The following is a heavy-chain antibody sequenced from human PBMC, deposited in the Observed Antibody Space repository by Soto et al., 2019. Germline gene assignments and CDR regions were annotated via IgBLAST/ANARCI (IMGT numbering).Heavy chain of an antibody. V-gene: IGHV4-34*01. CDR3: ARGRERVGAKGANWYFDL. J-gene: IGHJ2*01. CDR2: INHSGRT. Sequence: QVQLQQWGAGLLKPSETLSLTCAVYGGSFSGYYWSWIRQPPGKGLEWIGEINHSGRTNYNPSLERRATISVDTSKNRFSLRLSSVTAADTAVYYCARGRERVGAKGANWYFDLWGRGNLVTVSA. D-gene: IGHD1-26*01. CDR1: GGSFSGYY.